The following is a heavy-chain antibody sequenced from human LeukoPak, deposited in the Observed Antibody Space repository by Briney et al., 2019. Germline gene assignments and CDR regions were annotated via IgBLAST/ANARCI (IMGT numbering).Heavy chain of an antibody. CDR3: ARGYSSSWYFYYYMDV. Sequence: SETLSLTCAVYGGSFSGYYWSWIRQPPGKGLEWIGEINHSGSTNYNPSLRSRVTISVDTSKNQFSLKLSSVTAADTAVYYCARGYSSSWYFYYYMDVWGKGTTVTVSS. D-gene: IGHD6-13*01. V-gene: IGHV4-34*01. CDR2: INHSGST. J-gene: IGHJ6*03. CDR1: GGSFSGYY.